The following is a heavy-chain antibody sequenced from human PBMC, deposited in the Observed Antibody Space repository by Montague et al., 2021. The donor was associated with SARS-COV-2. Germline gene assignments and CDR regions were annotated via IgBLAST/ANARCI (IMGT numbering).Heavy chain of an antibody. CDR3: ARGGPGY. V-gene: IGHV4-34*01. Sequence: SETLSLTCAVYGGSFSDYKWTWIRQSPGKGLEWLGQISHSGGANYNPSLKSRVTISVDTAKNQFSLKLTSVTAADTAVYYCARGGPGYWGQGTLVTVSS. CDR2: ISHSGGA. CDR1: GGSFSDYK. J-gene: IGHJ4*02.